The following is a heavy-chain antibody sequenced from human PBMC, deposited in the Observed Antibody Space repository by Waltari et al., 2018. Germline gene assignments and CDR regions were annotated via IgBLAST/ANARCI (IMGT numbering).Heavy chain of an antibody. CDR3: ARAPMTTVGTRNAFDI. Sequence: QVQLQESGPGLVKPSRTLSLTCTVSGGSISSGGYYWSWIRQHPGKGLEWIGYIYYSGSTYYNPSLKSRVTISVDTSKNQFSLKLSSVTAADTAVYYCARAPMTTVGTRNAFDIWGQGTMVTVSS. D-gene: IGHD4-17*01. CDR2: IYYSGST. J-gene: IGHJ3*02. V-gene: IGHV4-31*03. CDR1: GGSISSGGYY.